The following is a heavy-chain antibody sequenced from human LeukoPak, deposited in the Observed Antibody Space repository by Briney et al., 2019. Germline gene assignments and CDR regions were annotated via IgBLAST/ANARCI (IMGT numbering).Heavy chain of an antibody. CDR1: GGSVSSGDDY. CDR2: IYYTGST. Sequence: SETLSLTCTVSGGSVSSGDDYWSWIRQPPGKGLEWIGYIYYTGSTYYNPSLRSRVIISVDASKNQFSLKLSSVTAADTAVYYCARPTLDYDILTGYNPDAFDIWGQGTMVTVSS. D-gene: IGHD3-9*01. V-gene: IGHV4-30-4*08. CDR3: ARPTLDYDILTGYNPDAFDI. J-gene: IGHJ3*02.